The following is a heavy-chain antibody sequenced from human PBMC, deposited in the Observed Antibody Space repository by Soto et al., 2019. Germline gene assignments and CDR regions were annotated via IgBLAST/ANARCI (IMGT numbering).Heavy chain of an antibody. Sequence: SETLSLTCTVSGGSLSSYYCSWIRQPPGKGLEWIGFISYSGSTYYNASPKSRVTISVDTSKNQFSLKLSSVTAADTAVYYCARGIHWFDPWGQGTLVTVSS. CDR1: GGSLSSYY. J-gene: IGHJ5*02. CDR2: ISYSGST. CDR3: ARGIHWFDP. V-gene: IGHV4-59*01.